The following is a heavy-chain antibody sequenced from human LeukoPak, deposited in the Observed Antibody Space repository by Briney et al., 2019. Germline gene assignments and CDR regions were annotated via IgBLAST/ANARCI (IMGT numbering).Heavy chain of an antibody. V-gene: IGHV4-59*08. D-gene: IGHD6-19*01. J-gene: IGHJ2*01. CDR1: GGSISHYF. CDR3: AKTVAGYWYFDL. Sequence: SETLSLTCTVSGGSISHYFWSWIRQPPGKPLEWIGYIYYSGSTNYNPSLKSRLTISVDTSKDQFSLKLSSVTAADTAVYYCAKTVAGYWYFDLWGRGTLVAVSS. CDR2: IYYSGST.